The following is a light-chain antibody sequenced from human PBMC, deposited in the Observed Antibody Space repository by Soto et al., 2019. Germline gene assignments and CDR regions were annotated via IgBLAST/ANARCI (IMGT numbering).Light chain of an antibody. V-gene: IGKV3-15*01. Sequence: DIVLTQSPATLSVSPGERATLSCRASQSVSSSYLAWYQQKPGQAPRLLIYDASTRATGIPARFSGSGSGTEFTLTISSLQSEDFAVYYCQQYNSWLGTFGQGTKVDIK. CDR2: DAS. CDR1: QSVSSSY. J-gene: IGKJ1*01. CDR3: QQYNSWLGT.